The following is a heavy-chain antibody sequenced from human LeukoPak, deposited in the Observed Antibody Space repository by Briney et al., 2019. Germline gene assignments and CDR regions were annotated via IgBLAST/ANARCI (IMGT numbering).Heavy chain of an antibody. CDR1: VGSFSGYY. CDR2: INHSGST. Sequence: SETLSLTCAVYVGSFSGYYWSWIRQPPGKGLEWIGEINHSGSTNYNPSLKSRVTISVDTSKNQFSLKLSSVTAADTAVYYCARAFSDYVWGSYRYTPPYLYWGQGTLVTVSS. D-gene: IGHD3-16*02. J-gene: IGHJ4*02. V-gene: IGHV4-34*01. CDR3: ARAFSDYVWGSYRYTPPYLY.